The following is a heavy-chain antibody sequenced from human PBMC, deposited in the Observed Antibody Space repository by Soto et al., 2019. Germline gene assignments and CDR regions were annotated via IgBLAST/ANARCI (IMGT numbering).Heavy chain of an antibody. D-gene: IGHD3-3*01. CDR3: ARGGFGVVNIYMDL. CDR1: GFTFSTHG. CDR2: ISYDGSNK. V-gene: IGHV3-30*03. J-gene: IGHJ6*03. Sequence: VQLVESGGGVVQPGKSLRLSCAASGFTFSTHGMHWVRQAPGKGLEWVAVISYDGSNKYYAASVKGRFTISRENSKDTRYLQTNSLRAEDTAVYYCARGGFGVVNIYMDLWGKGTTVTVSS.